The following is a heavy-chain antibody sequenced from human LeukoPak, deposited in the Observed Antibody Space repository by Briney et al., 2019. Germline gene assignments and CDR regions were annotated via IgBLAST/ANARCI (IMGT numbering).Heavy chain of an antibody. CDR1: GGSFSGYY. J-gene: IGHJ5*02. CDR3: ARDLGNYYDSSAHRTNWFDP. CDR2: INHSGST. V-gene: IGHV4-34*01. Sequence: SETLSLTCAVYGGSFSGYYWSWIRQPPGKGLEWIGEINHSGSTNYNPSLKSRVTISVDTSKNQFSLKLSSVTAADTAVYYCARDLGNYYDSSAHRTNWFDPWGQGTLVTVSS. D-gene: IGHD3-22*01.